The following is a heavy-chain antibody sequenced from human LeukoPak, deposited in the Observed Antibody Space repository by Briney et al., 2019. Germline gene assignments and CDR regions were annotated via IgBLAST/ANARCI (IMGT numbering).Heavy chain of an antibody. V-gene: IGHV3-21*01. CDR2: ISSSSRYI. CDR1: GFTFSSYS. D-gene: IGHD2-2*01. Sequence: PGGSLRLSCAASGFTFSSYSMNWVRQAPGEGLEWVSCISSSSRYIYYADAVKGRFTITRDYAKNSLYLQMNSLRAEDTAVYYCARVWCSSTSCQYDDYWGQGTLVTVSS. J-gene: IGHJ4*02. CDR3: ARVWCSSTSCQYDDY.